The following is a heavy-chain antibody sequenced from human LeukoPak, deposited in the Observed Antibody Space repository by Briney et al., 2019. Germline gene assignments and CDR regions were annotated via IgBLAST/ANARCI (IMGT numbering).Heavy chain of an antibody. CDR2: INHSGST. CDR1: GGSFSGYY. J-gene: IGHJ4*02. CDR3: AGVRYDFWSGQYDY. V-gene: IGHV4-34*01. D-gene: IGHD3-3*01. Sequence: SGTLSLTCAVYGGSFSGYYWSWIRQPPGKGLEWIGEINHSGSTNYNPSLKSRVTISVDTSKNQFSLKLSSVTAADTAVYYCAGVRYDFWSGQYDYWGQGTLVTVSS.